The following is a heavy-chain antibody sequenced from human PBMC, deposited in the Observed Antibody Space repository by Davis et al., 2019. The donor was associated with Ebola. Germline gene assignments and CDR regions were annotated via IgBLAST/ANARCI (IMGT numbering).Heavy chain of an antibody. V-gene: IGHV4-59*01. D-gene: IGHD3-16*01. CDR1: GGSISSYN. CDR3: ASLGGEAGAFTGFDY. CDR2: ISYSGST. Sequence: GSLRLSCTVSGGSISSYNWTWIRQPPGKGLEWIGYISYSGSTNYNPSLRSRVTMSVDTSKNQFSLKLTSVTAADAAVYYCASLGGEAGAFTGFDYWGQGTLVTVSS. J-gene: IGHJ4*02.